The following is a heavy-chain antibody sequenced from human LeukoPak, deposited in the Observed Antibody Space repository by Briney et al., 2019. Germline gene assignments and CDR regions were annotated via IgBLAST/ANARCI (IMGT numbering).Heavy chain of an antibody. CDR1: GLTLSGYW. J-gene: IGHJ5*02. D-gene: IGHD6-19*01. CDR3: ARAGGSSGWYFDWFDP. V-gene: IGHV3-74*01. Sequence: GGSLRLSCAASGLTLSGYWMHWVRQAPGKGLVWVSRINGDASSTSYADSVKGRFTISRDNSKNTLYLQMNSLRAEDTAVYYCARAGGSSGWYFDWFDPWGQGTLVTVSS. CDR2: INGDASST.